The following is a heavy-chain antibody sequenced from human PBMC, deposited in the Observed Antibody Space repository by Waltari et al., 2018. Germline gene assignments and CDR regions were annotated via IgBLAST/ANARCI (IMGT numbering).Heavy chain of an antibody. D-gene: IGHD3-10*01. V-gene: IGHV4-34*01. CDR1: GGSFSGYY. Sequence: QVQLQQWGAGLLKPSETLSLTCAVYGGSFSGYYWSLIRQPPGKGLEWIGEINHSGSTNYNPALKSRVTISVDTSKNQFSRKLSSVTAADTAVYYCASYYYGSGSYYNAYYFDYWGQGTLVTVSS. CDR2: INHSGST. J-gene: IGHJ4*02. CDR3: ASYYYGSGSYYNAYYFDY.